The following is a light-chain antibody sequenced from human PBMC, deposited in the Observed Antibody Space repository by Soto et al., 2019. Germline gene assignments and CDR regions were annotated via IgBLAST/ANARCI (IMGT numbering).Light chain of an antibody. V-gene: IGLV1-51*01. CDR1: SSNIGGNS. CDR2: DDN. J-gene: IGLJ1*01. CDR3: GSWDSSVSAYV. Sequence: SVLTHPPSVSAATGQKGTSCCPGSSSNIGGNSVSWYQQLPGTAPKLLIYDDNKRPSGIPDRFSGSKSGTSATLGITGFQTGDEADYYCGSWDSSVSAYVFGTGTKVTVL.